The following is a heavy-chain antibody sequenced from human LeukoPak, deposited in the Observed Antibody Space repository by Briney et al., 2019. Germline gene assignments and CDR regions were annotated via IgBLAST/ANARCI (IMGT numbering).Heavy chain of an antibody. D-gene: IGHD3-22*01. CDR1: GGSISSSGYY. Sequence: PSETLSLTCSVSGGSISSSGYYWGWIRQPPGKGLEWIGSISYSGNTYYNPSLRSRVTISVDTSKNQFSLKLASVTAADTAVYYCAAYYHDTSGYFGCGQGTLVTVSS. CDR2: ISYSGNT. V-gene: IGHV4-39*01. J-gene: IGHJ4*02. CDR3: AAYYHDTSGYFG.